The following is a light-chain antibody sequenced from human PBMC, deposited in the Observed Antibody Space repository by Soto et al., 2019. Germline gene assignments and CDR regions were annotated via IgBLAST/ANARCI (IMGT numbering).Light chain of an antibody. CDR3: AAWDDSLNGSYV. J-gene: IGLJ1*01. CDR2: YDD. V-gene: IGLV1-36*01. CDR1: SSNIGNNA. Sequence: QSVLTQPPSVSEAPRQRVTISCSGSSSNIGNNAVNWYQQLPGKAPKFLIYYDDLLPSGVSDRFSGSKSGTSASLAISGLQSEDEADYYCAAWDDSLNGSYVFGTGTKVTVL.